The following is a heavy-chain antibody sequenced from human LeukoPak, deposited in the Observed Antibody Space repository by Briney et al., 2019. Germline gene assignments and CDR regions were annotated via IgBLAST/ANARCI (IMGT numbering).Heavy chain of an antibody. V-gene: IGHV3-48*01. CDR2: ISSSSSTI. CDR3: ARGGSSGWKTGDY. Sequence: PGGSLRLSCAASGFTFSSYSMNWVRQAPGKGLEWVSYISSSSSTIYYADSVKGRFTISRDNAKNSLYLQMNSLRAEGTAVYYCARGGSSGWKTGDYWGQGTLVTASS. J-gene: IGHJ4*02. D-gene: IGHD6-19*01. CDR1: GFTFSSYS.